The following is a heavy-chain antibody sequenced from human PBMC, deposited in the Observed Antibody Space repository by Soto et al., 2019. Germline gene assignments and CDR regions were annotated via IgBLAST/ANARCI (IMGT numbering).Heavy chain of an antibody. V-gene: IGHV4-34*01. CDR1: GGSLRGHY. J-gene: IGHJ4*02. Sequence: LSLTCAVSGGSLRGHYWSWIRQSPEKGLEWIGEINHSGFTNYNPTLKSRVTISRDASKNQFSLRLSSMTAADSAVYFCARAAVKLGATLFDSWGQGTLV. CDR2: INHSGFT. CDR3: ARAAVKLGATLFDS. D-gene: IGHD1-26*01.